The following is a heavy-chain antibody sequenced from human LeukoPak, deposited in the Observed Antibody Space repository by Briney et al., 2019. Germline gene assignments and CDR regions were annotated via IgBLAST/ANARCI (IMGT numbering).Heavy chain of an antibody. D-gene: IGHD5-18*01. CDR2: ISGSGGST. V-gene: IGHV3-23*01. J-gene: IGHJ4*02. CDR1: GFTFSSYA. CDR3: AKVPTAMVSFDY. Sequence: PGGFLRPSCAASGFTFSSYAMSWVRQAPGKGLEWVSAISGSGGSTYYADSVKGRFTISRDNSKNTLYLQMNSLRAEDTAVYYCAKVPTAMVSFDYWGQGTLVTVSS.